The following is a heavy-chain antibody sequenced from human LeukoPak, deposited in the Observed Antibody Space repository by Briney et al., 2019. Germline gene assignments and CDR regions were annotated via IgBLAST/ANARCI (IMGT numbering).Heavy chain of an antibody. D-gene: IGHD5-18*01. CDR1: GFTFNNYG. CDR2: IRYDGSNT. V-gene: IGHV3-30*02. CDR3: ARVPSSGSRYGPRFDY. Sequence: GGSLRLSCAASGFTFNNYGMHWVRQAPGKGLEWLAFIRYDGSNTYYADSVKGRFTVSRDDSKNTLYLQMNSLRGDDTAVYYCARVPSSGSRYGPRFDYWGQGTLVTVSS. J-gene: IGHJ4*02.